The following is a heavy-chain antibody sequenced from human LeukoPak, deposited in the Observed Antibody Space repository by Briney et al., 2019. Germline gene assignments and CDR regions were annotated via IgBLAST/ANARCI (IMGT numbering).Heavy chain of an antibody. CDR1: GYTFTGYY. V-gene: IGHV1-2*02. CDR3: ARGFIAVAGAFDY. Sequence: ASVKVSCRASGYTFTGYYMHWVRQAPGQGLEWMGWINPNSGGTNYAQKFQGRVTMTRDTSISTAYMELSRLRSDDTAVYYCARGFIAVAGAFDYWGQGTLVTVSS. D-gene: IGHD6-19*01. J-gene: IGHJ4*02. CDR2: INPNSGGT.